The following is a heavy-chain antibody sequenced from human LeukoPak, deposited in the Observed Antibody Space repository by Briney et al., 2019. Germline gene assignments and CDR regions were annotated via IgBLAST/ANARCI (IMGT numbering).Heavy chain of an antibody. J-gene: IGHJ1*01. CDR3: AKDWSDYVWGSYRPGYFQR. D-gene: IGHD3-16*02. CDR2: ISYDGSNK. CDR1: GFTFSSYG. V-gene: IGHV3-30*18. Sequence: PGGSLRLSCAASGFTFSSYGMHWVRQAPGKGLEWVAVISYDGSNKYYADSVKGRFTISRDNSKNTLYLQMNSLRAEDTAVYYCAKDWSDYVWGSYRPGYFQRWGQGTLVTVSS.